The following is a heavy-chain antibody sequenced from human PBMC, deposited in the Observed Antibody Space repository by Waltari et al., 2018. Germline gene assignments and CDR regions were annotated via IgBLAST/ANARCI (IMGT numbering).Heavy chain of an antibody. CDR3: AKDGSDSSSSSYFDY. J-gene: IGHJ4*02. CDR1: GFTFSSYG. D-gene: IGHD6-13*01. CDR2: IRYDGSNK. Sequence: QVQLVESGGGVVQPGGSLRLSCAASGFTFSSYGLPWVRPAPGKGLEWVAFIRYDGSNKYYADSVKGRFTISRDNSKNTLYLQMNSLRAEDTAVYYCAKDGSDSSSSSYFDYWGQGTLVTVSS. V-gene: IGHV3-30*02.